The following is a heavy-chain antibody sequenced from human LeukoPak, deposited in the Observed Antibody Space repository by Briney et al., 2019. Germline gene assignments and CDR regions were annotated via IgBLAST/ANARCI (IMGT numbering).Heavy chain of an antibody. CDR3: ARVSGSYHKNAFDI. D-gene: IGHD1-26*01. V-gene: IGHV1-2*02. CDR2: IKPDSGGT. CDR1: GYSFADYY. Sequence: ASVKVSCKASGYSFADYYIHWVRQAPGQGLEWMGWIKPDSGGTRSAQKFQGRVTMTTDTSISTAYMELSSLRYDDTAVYYCARVSGSYHKNAFDIWGQGTMVTVSS. J-gene: IGHJ3*02.